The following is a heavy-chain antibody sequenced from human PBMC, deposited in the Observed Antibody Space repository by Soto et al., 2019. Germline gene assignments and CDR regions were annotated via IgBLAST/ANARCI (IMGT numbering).Heavy chain of an antibody. Sequence: SQTKCVTWTVACGSSIVFDWNWIRQTTGKGLEWIGYIYYTGSTNYNPSLKSRVTISVDTSKNQFSLKLSSVTAADTAVYYCARHGVAHYRDTRGYYFDPWGRGTLVTVSS. CDR2: IYYTGST. D-gene: IGHD3-22*01. CDR1: CGSSIVFD. J-gene: IGHJ5*02. V-gene: IGHV4-59*08. CDR3: ARHGVAHYRDTRGYYFDP.